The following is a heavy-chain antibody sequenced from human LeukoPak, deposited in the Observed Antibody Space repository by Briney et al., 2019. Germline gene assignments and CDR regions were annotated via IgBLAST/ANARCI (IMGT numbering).Heavy chain of an antibody. D-gene: IGHD6-6*01. V-gene: IGHV4-34*01. Sequence: PSETLSLTCAVYGGSFSGYYWSWLRQPPGKGLEWIGEINHSGSTNYNPSLKSRVTISVDTSKNQFSLKLSSVTAADTAVYYCARGLRYSSSSAARDYYYMDVWGKGTTVTVSS. CDR1: GGSFSGYY. CDR3: ARGLRYSSSSAARDYYYMDV. CDR2: INHSGST. J-gene: IGHJ6*03.